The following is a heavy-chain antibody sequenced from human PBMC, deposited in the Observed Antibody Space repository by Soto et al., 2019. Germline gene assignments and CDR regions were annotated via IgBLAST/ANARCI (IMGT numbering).Heavy chain of an antibody. Sequence: QVQLQDSGPGLVKPSETVSLICTVSGDSISGYYWSWIRQPAGKGLEWIGRIYSSGNANYNPSLMSRVSMSVDMSKNQFSLKVTSVTAADTAMYYCARGDVFDLWGQGTKVTVSS. V-gene: IGHV4-4*07. CDR2: IYSSGNA. CDR1: GDSISGYY. J-gene: IGHJ3*01. CDR3: ARGDVFDL.